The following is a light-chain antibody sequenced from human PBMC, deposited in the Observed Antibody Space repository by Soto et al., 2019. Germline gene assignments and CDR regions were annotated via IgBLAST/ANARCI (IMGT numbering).Light chain of an antibody. V-gene: IGKV1-5*03. CDR1: QSIRRW. J-gene: IGKJ4*02. CDR2: QAS. Sequence: DIQLNHSPSTLSAPVEARVTTTCRASQSIRRWLAWYQQKPGKAPKLLIYQASSLERGVQSRFSGSVSGTEFTHAISSLQPDDCATYCCQQYNSYSRTFGGGTQGEIK. CDR3: QQYNSYSRT.